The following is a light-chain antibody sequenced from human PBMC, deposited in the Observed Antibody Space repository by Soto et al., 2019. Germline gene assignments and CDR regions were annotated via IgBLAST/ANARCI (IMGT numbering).Light chain of an antibody. CDR3: CSYEAGDSFK. CDR2: DVT. Sequence: QSALTQPRSVSGSPGQSVTISCTGTSSDVGSYNYVSWHPQHPGKAPKLVIYDVTQRPSGVPDRFSASKSSITASLTISGLQSEDEADYSCCSYEAGDSFKFGRGTKLTVL. CDR1: SSDVGSYNY. V-gene: IGLV2-11*01. J-gene: IGLJ2*01.